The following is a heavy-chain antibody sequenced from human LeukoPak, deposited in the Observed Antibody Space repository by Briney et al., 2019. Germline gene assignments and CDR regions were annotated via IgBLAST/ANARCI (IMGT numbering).Heavy chain of an antibody. CDR2: IYYSGST. Sequence: SETLSLTCTVSGGSISSSGYYWGWIRQPPGKGLEWIGSIYYSGSTYYNPALKSRVTISVDTSKNQFSLKLRSVTAADTAVYYRARLSGSGWLVDYWGQGTLVTVSS. D-gene: IGHD6-19*01. J-gene: IGHJ4*02. V-gene: IGHV4-39*01. CDR1: GGSISSSGYY. CDR3: ARLSGSGWLVDY.